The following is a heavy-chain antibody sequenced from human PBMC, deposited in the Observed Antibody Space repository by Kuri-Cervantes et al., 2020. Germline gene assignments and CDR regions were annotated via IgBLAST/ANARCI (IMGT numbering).Heavy chain of an antibody. J-gene: IGHJ6*02. D-gene: IGHD3-3*01. CDR1: GDSFRSYA. CDR3: AKGATIFGVVNYYGMDV. CDR2: IIPLFPTT. Sequence: SVKVSCKASGDSFRSYAISWVRQAPGQGLEWMGTIIPLFPTTNFAQTFQGRVTITADASTNTVNMELSSLRAEDTAVYYCAKGATIFGVVNYYGMDVWGQGTTVTVSS. V-gene: IGHV1-69*13.